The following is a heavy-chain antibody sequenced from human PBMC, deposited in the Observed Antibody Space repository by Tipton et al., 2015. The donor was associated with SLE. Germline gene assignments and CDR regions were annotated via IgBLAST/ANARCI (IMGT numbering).Heavy chain of an antibody. Sequence: GSLRLSCAASGFPFSIFWMHWVRQAPGKGLVRVSRINSDGSGRSYVDSVKGRFTISRDNVKNTLYLQMDSLTGDDTAVYYCARGGPGQYFDYWGQGTLVTVSS. CDR1: GFPFSIFW. V-gene: IGHV3-74*01. CDR2: INSDGSGR. J-gene: IGHJ4*02. CDR3: ARGGPGQYFDY. D-gene: IGHD1-14*01.